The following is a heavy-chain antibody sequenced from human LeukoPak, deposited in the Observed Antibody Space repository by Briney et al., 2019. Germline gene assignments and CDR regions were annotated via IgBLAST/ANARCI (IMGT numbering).Heavy chain of an antibody. Sequence: SETLSLTCSVSGVSISAYYWSWIRQPAGKGLEWIGRIYTSGSTNYNPSLKSRVTMSVDTSENQFSLKLSSVTAADTAVYYCARDLGGYSSGWTGFDYWGQGTLVTVSS. J-gene: IGHJ4*02. CDR3: ARDLGGYSSGWTGFDY. CDR1: GVSISAYY. D-gene: IGHD6-19*01. CDR2: IYTSGST. V-gene: IGHV4-4*07.